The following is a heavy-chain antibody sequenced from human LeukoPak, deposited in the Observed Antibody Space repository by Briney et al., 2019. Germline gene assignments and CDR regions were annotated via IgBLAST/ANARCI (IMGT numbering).Heavy chain of an antibody. CDR1: GGSFSGYY. CDR3: ARGLRWFDP. J-gene: IGHJ5*02. Sequence: SETLSLTCAVYGGSFSGYYWSWIRQPPGKGPEWIGEINHSGSTNYNPSLKSRVTISVDTSKNQFSLKLSSVTAADTAVYYCARGLRWFDPWGQGTLVTVSS. V-gene: IGHV4-34*01. CDR2: INHSGST.